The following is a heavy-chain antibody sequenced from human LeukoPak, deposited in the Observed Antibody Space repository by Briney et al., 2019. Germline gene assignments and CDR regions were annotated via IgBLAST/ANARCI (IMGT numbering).Heavy chain of an antibody. D-gene: IGHD5-18*01. Sequence: SETLSLTCNVSGGSIRGYYWSWIRQPPGKGLEWIGYIYSSGSTNYNPSLKSRVSISMDTSKSQFSLKLTSVTAADTAVFYCVKFKRRPRTYSYDYEFWGQGTLVTVSP. CDR3: VKFKRRPRTYSYDYEF. CDR1: GGSIRGYY. V-gene: IGHV4-59*12. J-gene: IGHJ4*02. CDR2: IYSSGST.